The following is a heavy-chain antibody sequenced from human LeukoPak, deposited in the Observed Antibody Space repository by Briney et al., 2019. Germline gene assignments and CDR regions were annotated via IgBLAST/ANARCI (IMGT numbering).Heavy chain of an antibody. V-gene: IGHV3-74*01. CDR2: INSDGSRT. J-gene: IGHJ5*02. D-gene: IGHD2-8*02. CDR1: GFTFDDYA. Sequence: GGSLRLSCAASGFTFDDYAMHWVRQAPGKGLVWVSRINSDGSRTNYADSVKGRFTISRDNAKNTLYLQMSSLRAEDTAVYYCARVLTGSWDWFDPWGQGTLVTVSS. CDR3: ARVLTGSWDWFDP.